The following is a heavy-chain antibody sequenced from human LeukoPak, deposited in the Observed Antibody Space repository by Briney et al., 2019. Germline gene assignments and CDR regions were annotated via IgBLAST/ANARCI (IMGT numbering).Heavy chain of an antibody. Sequence: GGSLRLSCAASGFTFSSYSMNWVRQAPGKGLEWVSSISSSSSYIYYADSGKGRFTISRDNAKNSLYLQMNSLRAEDTAVYFCAREERVVVPSFDYWGQGTLVTVSS. V-gene: IGHV3-21*01. CDR3: AREERVVVPSFDY. J-gene: IGHJ4*02. D-gene: IGHD2-2*01. CDR2: ISSSSSYI. CDR1: GFTFSSYS.